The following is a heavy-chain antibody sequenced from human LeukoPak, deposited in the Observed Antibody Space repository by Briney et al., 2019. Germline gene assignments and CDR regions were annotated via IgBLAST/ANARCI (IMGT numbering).Heavy chain of an antibody. Sequence: SQTLSLTCAISGDSVSSNSAAWNWIRQSPSRGLEWLGRTYYRAEWYNDYAVSVQSRINIKPDTSKNQFSLQLNSVTPEDTAEYYCARQSTTNSRYYGMDVWGQGTTVIVSS. CDR1: GDSVSSNSAA. CDR2: TYYRAEWYN. J-gene: IGHJ6*02. V-gene: IGHV6-1*01. CDR3: ARQSTTNSRYYGMDV. D-gene: IGHD1-14*01.